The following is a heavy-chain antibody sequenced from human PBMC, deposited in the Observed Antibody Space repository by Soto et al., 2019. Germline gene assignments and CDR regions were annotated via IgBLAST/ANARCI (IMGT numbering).Heavy chain of an antibody. CDR2: IYYSGST. Sequence: PSETLPHTCTVSGGSISSGGYYWSWIRQHPGKGLEWIGYIYYSGSTYYNPSLKSRVTISVDTSKNQFSLKLSSVTAADTAVYYCARGTVKFYYFDYWGQGTLVTVSS. V-gene: IGHV4-31*03. CDR3: ARGTVKFYYFDY. J-gene: IGHJ4*02. D-gene: IGHD4-17*01. CDR1: GGSISSGGYY.